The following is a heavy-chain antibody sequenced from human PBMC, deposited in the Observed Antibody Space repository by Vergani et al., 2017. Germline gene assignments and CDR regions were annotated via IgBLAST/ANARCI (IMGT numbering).Heavy chain of an antibody. CDR3: AQPMRFGEWSAFDI. Sequence: EVQRLETGGGLVQTGGSLRRSCAASGDTFSSYARRWVRRAPGKGLEWVSAMSGSGGSTYYADSVKGRVTISRDNSKNTLYLQMNSLRAEDTAVYYCAQPMRFGEWSAFDIWGQGTMVTVSS. V-gene: IGHV3-23*01. CDR2: MSGSGGST. D-gene: IGHD3-10*01. J-gene: IGHJ3*02. CDR1: GDTFSSYA.